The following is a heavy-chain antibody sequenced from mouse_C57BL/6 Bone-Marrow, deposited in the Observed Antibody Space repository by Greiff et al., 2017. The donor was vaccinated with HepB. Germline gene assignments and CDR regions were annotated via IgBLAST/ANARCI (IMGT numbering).Heavy chain of an antibody. Sequence: QVQLQQSGAELARPGASVKLSCKASGYTFTSYGISWVMQRTGQGLGWIGEIYPRSGNTYYNEKFKGKATLTADKSSSTAYQELRSLTSADSAVYFYASPLLLRSFASWGQGALVTVSA. J-gene: IGHJ3*01. CDR1: GYTFTSYG. D-gene: IGHD1-1*01. V-gene: IGHV1-81*01. CDR3: ASPLLLRSFAS. CDR2: IYPRSGNT.